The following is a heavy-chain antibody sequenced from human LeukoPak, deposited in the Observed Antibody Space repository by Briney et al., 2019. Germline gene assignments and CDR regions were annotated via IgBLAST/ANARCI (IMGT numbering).Heavy chain of an antibody. CDR2: ISYDGSNK. D-gene: IGHD3-22*01. CDR1: GFTFSSYA. CDR3: ARDPNYYDSSGLPVRYFDY. Sequence: GGSLRLSCAASGFTFSSYAMHWVRQAPGKGLEWVVVISYDGSNKYYADSVKGRFTISRDNSKNTLYLQMNSLRAEDTAVYYCARDPNYYDSSGLPVRYFDYWGQGTLVTVSS. J-gene: IGHJ4*02. V-gene: IGHV3-30-3*01.